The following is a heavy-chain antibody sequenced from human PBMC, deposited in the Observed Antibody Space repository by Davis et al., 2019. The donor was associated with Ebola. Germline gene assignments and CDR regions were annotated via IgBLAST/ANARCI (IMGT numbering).Heavy chain of an antibody. J-gene: IGHJ6*02. D-gene: IGHD6-19*01. CDR2: IKSKTDGGTT. Sequence: PGGSLRLSCAASGFTFSNAWMSWVRQAPGKGLEWVGRIKSKTDGGTTDYAAPVKGRFTISRDDSKNTLYLQMNSLKTEDTAVYYCTTSPAGGYYYYYGMDVWGQGTTVTVSS. CDR1: GFTFSNAW. V-gene: IGHV3-15*01. CDR3: TTSPAGGYYYYYGMDV.